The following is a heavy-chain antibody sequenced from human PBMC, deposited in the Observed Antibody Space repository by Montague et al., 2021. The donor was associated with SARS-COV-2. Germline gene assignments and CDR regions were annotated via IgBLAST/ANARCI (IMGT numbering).Heavy chain of an antibody. Sequence: SETLSLTCAVYTEAFNGYYWTWIRQPHGKGLEWIGEVSHPGSAKYNPSLKSRVTISVDTYRKQVYLRLTSVTAADTAMYYCARHCVWQQLSTWGQGTLVSVSS. CDR1: TEAFNGYY. CDR2: VSHPGSA. CDR3: ARHCVWQQLST. D-gene: IGHD6-13*01. V-gene: IGHV4-34*10. J-gene: IGHJ4*02.